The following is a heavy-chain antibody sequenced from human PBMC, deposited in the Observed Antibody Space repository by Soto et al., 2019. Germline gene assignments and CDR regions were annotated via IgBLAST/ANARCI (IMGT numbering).Heavy chain of an antibody. CDR2: IYYSGGT. J-gene: IGHJ6*02. Sequence: SETLSLTCTVSRGSISSSSYYWGWIRQPPGKGLEWIGSIYYSGGTYYNPSLKSRVTISVDTSKNQFSLKLSSVTAADTAVYYCARLSVVVAATPHYYYGMDVWGQGTTVTVSS. CDR3: ARLSVVVAATPHYYYGMDV. V-gene: IGHV4-39*01. CDR1: RGSISSSSYY. D-gene: IGHD2-15*01.